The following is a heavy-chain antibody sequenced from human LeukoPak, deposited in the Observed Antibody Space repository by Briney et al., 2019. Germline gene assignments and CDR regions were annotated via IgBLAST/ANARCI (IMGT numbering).Heavy chain of an antibody. V-gene: IGHV3-30*02. CDR3: AREWDSGSYPFDY. Sequence: GGSLRPSCAASGFTFSSYGMHCVRQAPGKGLEWVAFIRYDGSNKYCADSVKGRFTISRDNSKNTLYLQMNSLRAEDTAVYYCAREWDSGSYPFDYWGQGTLVTVSS. CDR2: IRYDGSNK. J-gene: IGHJ4*02. CDR1: GFTFSSYG. D-gene: IGHD1-26*01.